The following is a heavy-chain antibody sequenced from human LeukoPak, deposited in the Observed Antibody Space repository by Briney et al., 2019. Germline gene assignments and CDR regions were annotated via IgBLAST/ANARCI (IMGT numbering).Heavy chain of an antibody. CDR2: ISYDGSNK. CDR3: ARGLLQFDY. V-gene: IGHV3-30*04. CDR1: GFTFSSYA. Sequence: GGSLRLSCAASGFTFSSYAMHWVRQAPGKGLEWVAVISYDGSNKYYADSVKGPFTISRDNSKNTLYLQMNSLRAEDTAVYYCARGLLQFDYWGQGTLVTVSS. D-gene: IGHD3-22*01. J-gene: IGHJ4*02.